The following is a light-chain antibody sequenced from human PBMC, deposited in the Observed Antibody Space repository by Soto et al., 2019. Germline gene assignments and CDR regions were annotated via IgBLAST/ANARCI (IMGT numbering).Light chain of an antibody. CDR3: GTWDSSLSVGNV. Sequence: QSVLTQPPSVSAAPGQTVTISCSGSSSNIGNNYVSWYQQLPGTAPKLLIYENNKRPSGIPDRFSGSKSGTSATLGITGLQTGDEADYYCGTWDSSLSVGNVFGTGTKVTVL. CDR2: ENN. V-gene: IGLV1-51*02. CDR1: SSNIGNNY. J-gene: IGLJ1*01.